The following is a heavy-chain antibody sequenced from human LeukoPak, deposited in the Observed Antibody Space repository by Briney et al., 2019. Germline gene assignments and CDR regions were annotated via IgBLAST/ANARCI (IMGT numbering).Heavy chain of an antibody. D-gene: IGHD5-12*01. CDR3: ARGGYSGYDRDAFDI. Sequence: GGSLRLSCAASGFTVSSNYMSWVRQAPGKGLEWVSVIYSDDSTYYADSVKGRFTISRHNSKNTLYLQMNSLRAEDTSVYYCARGGYSGYDRDAFDIWGQGTMVTVSS. CDR1: GFTVSSNY. V-gene: IGHV3-53*04. J-gene: IGHJ3*02. CDR2: IYSDDST.